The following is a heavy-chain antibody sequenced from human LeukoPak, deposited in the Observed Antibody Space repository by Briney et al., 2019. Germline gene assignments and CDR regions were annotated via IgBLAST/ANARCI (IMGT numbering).Heavy chain of an antibody. CDR1: GYRFTSFW. V-gene: IGHV5-51*01. J-gene: IGHJ4*02. Sequence: GESLKISCKTSGYRFTSFWIGWVRQLPGKGLEWMGIIYPGDSDTRYSPSFQGQVTISADKSISTAYLQLGSLKASDSGIYYCARQDFDILTGYYTYWGQGTLVTASS. CDR2: IYPGDSDT. D-gene: IGHD3-9*01. CDR3: ARQDFDILTGYYTY.